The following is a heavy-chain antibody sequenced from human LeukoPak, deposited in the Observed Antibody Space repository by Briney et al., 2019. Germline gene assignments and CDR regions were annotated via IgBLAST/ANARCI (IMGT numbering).Heavy chain of an antibody. J-gene: IGHJ3*02. CDR3: ARDPSAITIFGVVTYDAFDI. Sequence: SETLSLTCTVSGGSISSYYWSWIRQPAGKGLEWIGLIYTSGSTNYNPSLKSRVTMSVDTSKNQFSLKLSSVTAADTAVYYCARDPSAITIFGVVTYDAFDIWGQGTMVTVSS. D-gene: IGHD3-3*01. CDR1: GGSISSYY. V-gene: IGHV4-4*07. CDR2: IYTSGST.